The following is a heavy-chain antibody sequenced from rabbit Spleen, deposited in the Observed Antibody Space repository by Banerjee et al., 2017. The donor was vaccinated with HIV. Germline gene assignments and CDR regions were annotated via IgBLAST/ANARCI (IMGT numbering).Heavy chain of an antibody. Sequence: QSLEESGGGLVQPEGSLTLTCTASGFDLSSYYYMCWVRQAPGKGLELIACIYTGTGNTWYANWAKGPFSISKISSTTVPLQMTSLTATDTATYFCARDSASRDGLDLWGPGTLVTVS. J-gene: IGHJ4*01. CDR1: GFDLSSYYY. D-gene: IGHD1-1*01. V-gene: IGHV1S40*01. CDR2: IYTGTGNT. CDR3: ARDSASRDGLDL.